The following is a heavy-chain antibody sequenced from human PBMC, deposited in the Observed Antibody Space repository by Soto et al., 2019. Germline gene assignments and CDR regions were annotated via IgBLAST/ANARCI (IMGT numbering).Heavy chain of an antibody. Sequence: QVQLQESGPGLVKPSETLSLTCTVSGGSISSYYWSWIRQPPGKGLEWIGYIYYSGSTNYNPSLRSRVTISVDTSKNQFSLKLSSVTAADTAVYYCARPEGFGELDAFDIWGQGTMVTVSS. V-gene: IGHV4-59*01. J-gene: IGHJ3*02. CDR2: IYYSGST. D-gene: IGHD3-10*01. CDR1: GGSISSYY. CDR3: ARPEGFGELDAFDI.